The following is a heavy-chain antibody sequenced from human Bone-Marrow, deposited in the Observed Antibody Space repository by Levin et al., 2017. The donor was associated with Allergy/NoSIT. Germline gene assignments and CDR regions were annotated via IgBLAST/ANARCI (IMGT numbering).Heavy chain of an antibody. Sequence: AGGSLRLSCSASGFTFSSYPMHWVRQAPGKGLEYVSAISSNGGSTYYADSVKGRFTISRDNSKNTLYLQMSSLRPEDTAVYYCVRDCSGGDCYYYYYMDVWGKGTTVTVSS. CDR2: ISSNGGST. D-gene: IGHD2-15*01. CDR1: GFTFSSYP. CDR3: VRDCSGGDCYYYYYMDV. V-gene: IGHV3-64D*06. J-gene: IGHJ6*03.